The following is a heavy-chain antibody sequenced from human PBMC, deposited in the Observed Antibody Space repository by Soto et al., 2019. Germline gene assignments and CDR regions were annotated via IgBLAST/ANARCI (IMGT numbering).Heavy chain of an antibody. D-gene: IGHD6-13*01. CDR1: GFTFSSYA. CDR3: ARVPFSWGRPRPSWYFQH. CDR2: ISYDGSNK. V-gene: IGHV3-30-3*01. Sequence: GGSLRLSCAASGFTFSSYAMHWVRQAPGKGLEWVAVISYDGSNKYYADSVKGRFTISRDNSKNTLYLQMNSLRAEDTAVYYCARVPFSWGRPRPSWYFQHWGQGTLVTVSS. J-gene: IGHJ1*01.